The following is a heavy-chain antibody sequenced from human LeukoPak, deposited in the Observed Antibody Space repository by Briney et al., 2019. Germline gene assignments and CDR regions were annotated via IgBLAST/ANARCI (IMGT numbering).Heavy chain of an antibody. J-gene: IGHJ6*03. CDR1: GGTFSSYV. CDR3: ARVVAAAGYDYYYYMDV. CDR2: IIPIFGTA. V-gene: IGHV1-69*06. D-gene: IGHD6-13*01. Sequence: ASVKVSCKASGGTFSSYVINWVRQAPGQGLEWMGGIIPIFGTANYAQKFQGRVTITADKSTSTAYMELSSLRSEDTAVYYCARVVAAAGYDYYYYMDVWGKGTTVTVSS.